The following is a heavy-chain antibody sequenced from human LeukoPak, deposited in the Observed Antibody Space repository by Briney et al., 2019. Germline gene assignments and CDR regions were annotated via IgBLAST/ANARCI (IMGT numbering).Heavy chain of an antibody. J-gene: IGHJ4*02. D-gene: IGHD6-19*01. CDR1: GGSFSGYY. CDR2: INHSGST. V-gene: IGHV4-34*01. Sequence: PSETLSLTCAVYGGSFSGYYWRWIRQPPGKGLEWIGEINHSGSTNYNPSLKSRVTISVDTSKNQFSLKLSSVTAADTAVYYCARGKGIAVAGLDYWGQGTLVTVSS. CDR3: ARGKGIAVAGLDY.